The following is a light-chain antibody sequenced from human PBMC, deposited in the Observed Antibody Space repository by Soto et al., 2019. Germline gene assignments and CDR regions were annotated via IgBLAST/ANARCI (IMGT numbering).Light chain of an antibody. CDR3: QQYNNWPRT. J-gene: IGKJ1*01. Sequence: IVMTQSPATLSVSPGERATLSCRASQSVSSNLAWYQQKPGQAPRLLIYGASTRATGIPARFSGSGSGTEFTLTISSLQSEDFAVYYCQQYNNWPRTFGQGTKVDIK. V-gene: IGKV3D-15*01. CDR1: QSVSSN. CDR2: GAS.